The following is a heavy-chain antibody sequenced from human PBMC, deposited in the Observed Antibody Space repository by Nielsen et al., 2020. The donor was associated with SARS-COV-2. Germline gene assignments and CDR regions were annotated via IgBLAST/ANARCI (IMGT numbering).Heavy chain of an antibody. CDR3: ARGAAGSDAFDI. D-gene: IGHD6-13*01. Sequence: SETLSLTCTVSGGSISSSSYYWGWIRQPPGKGLEWIGSIYYSGSTNYNPSLKSRVTISVDTSKNQFSLKLSSVTAADTAVYYCARGAAGSDAFDIWGQGTMVTVSS. CDR1: GGSISSSSYY. V-gene: IGHV4-39*07. J-gene: IGHJ3*02. CDR2: IYYSGST.